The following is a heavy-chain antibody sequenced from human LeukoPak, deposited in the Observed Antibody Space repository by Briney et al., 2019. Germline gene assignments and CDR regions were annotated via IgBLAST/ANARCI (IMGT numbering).Heavy chain of an antibody. D-gene: IGHD2-15*01. Sequence: SETLSLTCTVSGGSFSSHFWTWIRQPPGKGLEWIGYIYYTGNTNYNPSLKSRVTISIDTSKNHFSLNVNSVTAADAAVYYCVRSKSGAYGWFDPWGPGTLVTVSS. CDR1: GGSFSSHF. CDR2: IYYTGNT. J-gene: IGHJ5*02. V-gene: IGHV4-59*11. CDR3: VRSKSGAYGWFDP.